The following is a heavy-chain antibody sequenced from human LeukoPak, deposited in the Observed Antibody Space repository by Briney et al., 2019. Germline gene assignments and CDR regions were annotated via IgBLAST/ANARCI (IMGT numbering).Heavy chain of an antibody. J-gene: IGHJ4*02. Sequence: PSETLSLTCTVSGGSISSSNYYWGWIRQPPGKGLEWIGRIFTSGSTNYNPSLKSRVTMSVDTSKNQFSLKLTSVTAADTAVYYCARIGDSSSSGLDYWGQGTLVTVSS. V-gene: IGHV4-39*07. CDR1: GGSISSSNYY. D-gene: IGHD6-6*01. CDR2: IFTSGST. CDR3: ARIGDSSSSGLDY.